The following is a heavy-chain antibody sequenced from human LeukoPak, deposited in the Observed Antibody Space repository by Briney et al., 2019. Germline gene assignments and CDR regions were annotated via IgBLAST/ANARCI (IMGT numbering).Heavy chain of an antibody. J-gene: IGHJ5*02. Sequence: SETLSLTCTVSGGSISNSGYYWGWIRQPPGKGLEWIGSVYYSGNTNYNPSLKNRVTISVDTSKNQFSLKLTSMTAADTAVYYCTREVRSAWASFDPWGQGTLVIVSS. CDR3: TREVRSAWASFDP. CDR2: VYYSGNT. CDR1: GGSISNSGYY. V-gene: IGHV4-39*02. D-gene: IGHD1-26*01.